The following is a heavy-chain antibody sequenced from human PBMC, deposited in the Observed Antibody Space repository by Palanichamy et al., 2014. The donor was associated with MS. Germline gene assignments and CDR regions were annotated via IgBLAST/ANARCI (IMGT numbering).Heavy chain of an antibody. J-gene: IGHJ4*02. V-gene: IGHV3-23*01. CDR3: SRGPYFDH. D-gene: IGHD3-10*01. CDR2: ISGNGGST. Sequence: EVQLLESGGGLAQPGGSLRLSCVASGFSFGSYAMSWVRQAPGKGLEWVSSISGNGGSTYYADSVKGRFIISKESSKNTMFLQMNSLRDEDTAVYYCSRGPYFDHWGQGALATVSS. CDR1: GFSFGSYA.